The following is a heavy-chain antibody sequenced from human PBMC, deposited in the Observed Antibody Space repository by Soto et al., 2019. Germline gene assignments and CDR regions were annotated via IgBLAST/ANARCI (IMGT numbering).Heavy chain of an antibody. J-gene: IGHJ4*02. V-gene: IGHV4-34*01. Sequence: QVQLQQWGAGLLKPSETLSLTCAVYGGSFSGYYWSWIRQPPGKGLEWIGEINHSGSTNYNPSLRSRITIAVDTSKNQFSLKLSSVTAAATAVYYCTWNHEGFDYWGQGTLVTVSS. D-gene: IGHD1-1*01. CDR3: TWNHEGFDY. CDR1: GGSFSGYY. CDR2: INHSGST.